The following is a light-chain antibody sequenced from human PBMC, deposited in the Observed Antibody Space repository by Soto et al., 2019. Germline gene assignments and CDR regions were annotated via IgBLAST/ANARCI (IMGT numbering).Light chain of an antibody. CDR1: SSDVGGYNY. Sequence: QSVLTQPASVSGSPGQSITISCTGTSSDVGGYNYVSWYQQHPGKAPKLMIYEVNNRPSGVSNRFSGSKSGNTASLTISGLQAEDEAHYYCTSYTGSSTLVVFGGGTKLTVL. V-gene: IGLV2-14*01. J-gene: IGLJ2*01. CDR2: EVN. CDR3: TSYTGSSTLVV.